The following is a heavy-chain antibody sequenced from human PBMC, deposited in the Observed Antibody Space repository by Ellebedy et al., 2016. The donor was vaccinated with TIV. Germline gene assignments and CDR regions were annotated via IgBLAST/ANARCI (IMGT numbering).Heavy chain of an antibody. CDR1: GFTFSSYW. CDR2: INSDGSST. Sequence: GESLKISCAASGFTFSSYWMHWVRQAPGKGLVWVSRINSDGSSTSYADSVKGRFTISRDNAKNTMYLQMNSLRAEDTAVYYCAREGGGDGYNSPYYWGQGTLVTVSS. D-gene: IGHD5-24*01. V-gene: IGHV3-74*01. J-gene: IGHJ4*02. CDR3: AREGGGDGYNSPYY.